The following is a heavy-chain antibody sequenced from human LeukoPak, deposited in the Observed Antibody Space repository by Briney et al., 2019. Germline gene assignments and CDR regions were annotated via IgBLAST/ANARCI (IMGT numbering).Heavy chain of an antibody. CDR3: ARGRDSEYYFDY. CDR2: IWYDGSNK. V-gene: IGHV3-33*01. D-gene: IGHD1-26*01. Sequence: GGSLRLSCAASGFTFSSYGMHWVRQAPGKGPEWVAVIWYDGSNKYYADSVKGRFTISRDNSKNTLYLQMNSLRAEDTAVYYCARGRDSEYYFDYWGQGTLVTVSS. CDR1: GFTFSSYG. J-gene: IGHJ4*02.